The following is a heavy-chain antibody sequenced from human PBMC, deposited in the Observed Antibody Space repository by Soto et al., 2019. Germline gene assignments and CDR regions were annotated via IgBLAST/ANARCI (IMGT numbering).Heavy chain of an antibody. CDR3: AKGGTGGGGAFDI. CDR1: GFTFSSYA. V-gene: IGHV3-23*01. Sequence: EVQLLESGGGLVQPGGSLRLSCAASGFTFSSYAMSWVRQAPGKGLEWVSGISGSGGSTYYADSVKGRFTISRDNSKNTLYRQKNRRRAEDTAVYYWAKGGTGGGGAFDIWGQGTMVTVSS. D-gene: IGHD7-27*01. CDR2: ISGSGGST. J-gene: IGHJ3*02.